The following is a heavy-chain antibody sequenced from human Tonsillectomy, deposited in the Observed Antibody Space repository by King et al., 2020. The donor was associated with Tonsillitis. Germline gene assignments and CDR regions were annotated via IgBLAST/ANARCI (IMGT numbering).Heavy chain of an antibody. CDR3: AREGNYDSSDNDAFDN. J-gene: IGHJ3*02. CDR1: GFTFSSFA. V-gene: IGHV3-30*01. Sequence: VQLVESEGGVVQPGRSLRLSCAASGFTFSSFALHWVRQAPGKGLEWVAVISFDGNNNYYADSVTGRFTISRDNSKNTLYLQMNSLRAEDTAVYYCAREGNYDSSDNDAFDNW. CDR2: ISFDGNNN. D-gene: IGHD3-22*01.